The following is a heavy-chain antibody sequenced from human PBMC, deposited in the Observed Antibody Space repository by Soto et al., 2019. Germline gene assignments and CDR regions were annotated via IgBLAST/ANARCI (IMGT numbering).Heavy chain of an antibody. CDR1: GGTFSSYA. V-gene: IGHV1-69*01. D-gene: IGHD2-8*01. CDR2: IIPIFGTA. Sequence: QVQLVQSGAEVKKPGSSVKVSCKASGGTFSSYAISWVRQAPGQGLEWMGGIIPIFGTANYAQKFQGRVTITADESTSTAYMELSSLRSEVTAVYYCAREKTEGGYCTNGVCYTFDYWGQGTLVTVSS. J-gene: IGHJ4*02. CDR3: AREKTEGGYCTNGVCYTFDY.